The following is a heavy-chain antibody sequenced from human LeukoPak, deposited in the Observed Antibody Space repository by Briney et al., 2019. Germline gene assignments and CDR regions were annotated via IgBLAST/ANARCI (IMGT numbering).Heavy chain of an antibody. Sequence: PGRSLRLSCAASGFTFSTYAMHWVRQAPGKGLEYVSAITNNGGIAYYAISVKGRFTTSRDNSKNTLYLQMGSLRAEDMAVYYCARVGRGDAFDIWGHGTMVTVSS. J-gene: IGHJ3*02. CDR1: GFTFSTYA. CDR3: ARVGRGDAFDI. V-gene: IGHV3-64*01. D-gene: IGHD1-26*01. CDR2: ITNNGGIA.